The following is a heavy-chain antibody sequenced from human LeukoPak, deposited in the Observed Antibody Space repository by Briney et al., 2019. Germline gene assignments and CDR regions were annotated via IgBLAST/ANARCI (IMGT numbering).Heavy chain of an antibody. CDR2: IIPILGIA. J-gene: IGHJ5*02. D-gene: IGHD3-9*01. CDR3: ARGDDILTGHSNWFDP. CDR1: GGTFSSYA. V-gene: IGHV1-69*04. Sequence: ASVKVSCKASGGTFSSYAISWVRQAPGQGLEWMGRIIPILGIANYAQKFQGRVTITADKSTSTAYMELSSLRSEDTAVYYCARGDDILTGHSNWFDPWGQGTLVTVSS.